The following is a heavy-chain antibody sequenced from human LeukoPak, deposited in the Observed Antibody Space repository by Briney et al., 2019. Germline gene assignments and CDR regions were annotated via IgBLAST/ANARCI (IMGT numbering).Heavy chain of an antibody. J-gene: IGHJ4*02. CDR1: GGSFSGYY. D-gene: IGHD6-6*01. Sequence: SETLSLTCAVYGGSFSGYYCSWIRQPPGKGLEWIGEINHSGSTNYNPSLKSRVTISVDTSKNQFSLKLSSVTAADTAVYYCARDGSSPDYWGQGTLVTVSS. V-gene: IGHV4-34*01. CDR3: ARDGSSPDY. CDR2: INHSGST.